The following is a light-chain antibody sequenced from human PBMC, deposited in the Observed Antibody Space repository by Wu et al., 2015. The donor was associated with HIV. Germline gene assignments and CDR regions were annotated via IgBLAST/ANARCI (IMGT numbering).Light chain of an antibody. J-gene: IGKJ2*01. V-gene: IGKV3-15*01. CDR2: GAS. Sequence: EIVMTQSPATLSVSPGERATLSCRASQSVSDSLAWYQQKPDQPPRLLIYGASTRATGVPARFSGSGSGTEFTLTISSLQSEDFAVYYCQQYNNRPYNFGLGTKLEIE. CDR3: QQYNNRPYN. CDR1: QSVSDS.